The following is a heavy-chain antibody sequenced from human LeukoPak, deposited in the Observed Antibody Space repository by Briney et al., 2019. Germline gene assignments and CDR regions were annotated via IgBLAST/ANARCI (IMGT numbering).Heavy chain of an antibody. V-gene: IGHV4-39*07. CDR2: IYYSGST. CDR3: ARVNSLLRYFDWLPNWFDP. CDR1: GGSISSSSYY. Sequence: PSETLSLTCTVSGGSISSSSYYWGWIRQPPGKGLEWIGSIYYSGSTYYNPSLKSRVTISVDTSNNQFSLKLSSVTAADTAVYYCARVNSLLRYFDWLPNWFDPWGQGTLVTVSS. J-gene: IGHJ5*02. D-gene: IGHD3-9*01.